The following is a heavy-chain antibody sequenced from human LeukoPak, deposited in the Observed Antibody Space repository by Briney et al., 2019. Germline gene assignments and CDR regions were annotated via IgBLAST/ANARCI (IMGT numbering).Heavy chain of an antibody. D-gene: IGHD6-19*01. J-gene: IGHJ4*02. CDR3: AREGKLTGYSGGLGFNY. V-gene: IGHV4-59*01. Sequence: SETLSLTCTVSGGSISTYYWSWIRQPPGKGLERIGNIYYTGSTIHNPSLESRVTMSVDTSENQLFLNLTSVTAADTAVYYCAREGKLTGYSGGLGFNYWGQGTLVTVSS. CDR2: IYYTGST. CDR1: GGSISTYY.